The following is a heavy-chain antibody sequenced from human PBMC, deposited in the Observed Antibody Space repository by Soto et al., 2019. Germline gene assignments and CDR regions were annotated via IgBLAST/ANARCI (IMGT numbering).Heavy chain of an antibody. Sequence: GGSLRLSCAASGFTFSSYSMSWVRQAPGKGLEWVSAISGSGGSTYYADTGKGRSTISRENSKYTLYRQMKSVRAEDKAVYYCAKDRRSQLWIWDLDLWGRGPLVTVSS. V-gene: IGHV3-23*01. CDR2: ISGSGGST. CDR1: GFTFSSYS. D-gene: IGHD7-27*01. J-gene: IGHJ2*01. CDR3: AKDRRSQLWIWDLDL.